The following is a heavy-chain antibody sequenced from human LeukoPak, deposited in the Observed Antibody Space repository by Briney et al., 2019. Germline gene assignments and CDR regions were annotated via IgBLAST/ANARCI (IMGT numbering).Heavy chain of an antibody. V-gene: IGHV3-23*01. Sequence: GGSLRLSCAASGFTFSSYGMNWGRQAPGEGVEWGSGIISSGASTYYANSVKGRSTISRDNSKNTLFLQMTSLRAEDTAVYYCAKTTYNGGWGVDYWGQGTLVTVSS. CDR2: IISSGAST. CDR1: GFTFSSYG. D-gene: IGHD6-19*01. CDR3: AKTTYNGGWGVDY. J-gene: IGHJ4*02.